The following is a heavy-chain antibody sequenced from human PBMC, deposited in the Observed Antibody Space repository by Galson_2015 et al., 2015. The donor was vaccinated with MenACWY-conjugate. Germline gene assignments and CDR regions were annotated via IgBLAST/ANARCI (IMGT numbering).Heavy chain of an antibody. CDR2: ISGSGGST. Sequence: SLKISCAASGFTFSSYAMSWVRQAPGKGLEWVSAISGSGGSTYYADSVKGRFTISRDNSKNTLYLQMNSLRAEDTAVYYCAKADPRWLVFHYWGQGTLVTVSS. D-gene: IGHD3-10*01. CDR3: AKADPRWLVFHY. V-gene: IGHV3-23*01. CDR1: GFTFSSYA. J-gene: IGHJ4*02.